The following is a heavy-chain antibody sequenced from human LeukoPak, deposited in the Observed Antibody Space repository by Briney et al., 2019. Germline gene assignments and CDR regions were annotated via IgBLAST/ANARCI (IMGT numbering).Heavy chain of an antibody. Sequence: PGGSLRLSCAASGFTFSSYAMHWVRQAPGKGLEWVAVISYDGSNKYYADSVKGRFTISRDNSKNTLYLQMNSLRAEDTAVYYCASERIAAAGPYYYYGMDVWGQGTTVTDSS. J-gene: IGHJ6*02. CDR3: ASERIAAAGPYYYYGMDV. CDR1: GFTFSSYA. D-gene: IGHD6-13*01. CDR2: ISYDGSNK. V-gene: IGHV3-30-3*01.